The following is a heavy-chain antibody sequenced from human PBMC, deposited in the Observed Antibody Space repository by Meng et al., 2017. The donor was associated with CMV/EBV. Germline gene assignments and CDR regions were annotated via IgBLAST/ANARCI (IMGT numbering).Heavy chain of an antibody. CDR2: INHSGST. Sequence: QVQLQQWGAGLLKPSETLSLTCAFYGGSFSGYYWSWIRQPPGKGLEWIGEINHSGSTNYNPSLKSRVTISVDTSKNQFSLKLSSVTAADTAVYYCARESMVRGEDWGQGTLVTVSS. D-gene: IGHD3-10*01. J-gene: IGHJ4*02. V-gene: IGHV4-34*01. CDR3: ARESMVRGED. CDR1: GGSFSGYY.